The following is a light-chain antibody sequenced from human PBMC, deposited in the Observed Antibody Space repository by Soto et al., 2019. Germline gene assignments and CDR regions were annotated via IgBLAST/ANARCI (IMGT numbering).Light chain of an antibody. Sequence: QSSLTQPPSASGSPGQSVTISCTGTSSDIGDYNCVSWYQHHPGKAPRLMIYEVSKRPSGVPDRFSGSKSGNTASLTVSGLQAEDEADYYCSSCAGSTGVFGGGTKLTVL. CDR3: SSCAGSTGV. CDR1: SSDIGDYNC. V-gene: IGLV2-8*01. CDR2: EVS. J-gene: IGLJ2*01.